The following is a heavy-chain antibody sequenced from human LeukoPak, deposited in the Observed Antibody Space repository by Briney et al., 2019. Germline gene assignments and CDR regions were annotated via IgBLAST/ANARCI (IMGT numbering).Heavy chain of an antibody. CDR1: GGSISSYY. V-gene: IGHV4-59*01. D-gene: IGHD2-2*01. Sequence: PSETLSLTCTVSGGSISSYYWSWIRQPPGKGLEWIGYIYYSGSTNYNPSLKSRVNISVDTSKNQFSLKLSSVTAADTAVYYCARGGVVVPAAIGSYYMDVWGKGTTVTVSS. J-gene: IGHJ6*03. CDR3: ARGGVVVPAAIGSYYMDV. CDR2: IYYSGST.